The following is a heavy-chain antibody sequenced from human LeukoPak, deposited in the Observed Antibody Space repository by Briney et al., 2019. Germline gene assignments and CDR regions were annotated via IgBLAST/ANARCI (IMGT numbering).Heavy chain of an antibody. CDR3: ARSYSSSWHTCYDY. Sequence: PGGSLRLSCAASGFTFSDYYMSWIRQAPGKGLEWVSYISSSGSTIYYADSVKGRFTISRDNAKNSLYLQMNSLRAEDTAVYYCARSYSSSWHTCYDYWGQGTLVTVSS. CDR2: ISSSGSTI. D-gene: IGHD6-13*01. CDR1: GFTFSDYY. J-gene: IGHJ4*02. V-gene: IGHV3-11*04.